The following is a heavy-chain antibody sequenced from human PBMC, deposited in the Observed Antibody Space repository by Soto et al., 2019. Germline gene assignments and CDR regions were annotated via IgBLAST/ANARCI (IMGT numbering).Heavy chain of an antibody. CDR1: GFTFSTYG. CDR3: ARGALAGLYGMDV. V-gene: IGHV3-33*01. Sequence: GGSLRLSCAPSGFTFSTYGMHWVRQAPGKGLEWVALLSYDGSKRYYADSVKGRFTISRDNFKNTMFMQMNSLRAEDTGVYYCARGALAGLYGMDVWGRGTTVTVSS. J-gene: IGHJ6*02. CDR2: LSYDGSKR.